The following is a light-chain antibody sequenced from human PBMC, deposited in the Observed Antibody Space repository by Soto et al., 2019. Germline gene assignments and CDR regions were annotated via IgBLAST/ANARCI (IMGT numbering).Light chain of an antibody. CDR2: WAS. CDR1: QSVLYSANNNNY. CDR3: QQYYSTVPLT. Sequence: DIVMTQSPDSLAVSLGERATINCKSSQSVLYSANNNNYLAWYQQKPGQPPKLLIYWASTRQSGVPDRFSGSGSGTDFTLTISSLQAEDVAIYYCQQYYSTVPLTFGGGTKVDIK. V-gene: IGKV4-1*01. J-gene: IGKJ4*01.